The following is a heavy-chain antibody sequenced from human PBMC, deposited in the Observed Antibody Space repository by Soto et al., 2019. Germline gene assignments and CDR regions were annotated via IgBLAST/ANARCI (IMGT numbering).Heavy chain of an antibody. V-gene: IGHV3-23*01. J-gene: IGHJ6*03. CDR3: AKSGIVVPAATLRGRDYYYYMDV. CDR2: ISGSGGST. CDR1: GFTFSSYA. Sequence: GGSLRLSCAASGFTFSSYAMSWVRQAPGKGLEWVSAISGSGGSTYYADSVKGRFTISRDNSKNTLYLQMNSLRAEDTAVYYCAKSGIVVPAATLRGRDYYYYMDVWGKGTTVTVSS. D-gene: IGHD2-2*01.